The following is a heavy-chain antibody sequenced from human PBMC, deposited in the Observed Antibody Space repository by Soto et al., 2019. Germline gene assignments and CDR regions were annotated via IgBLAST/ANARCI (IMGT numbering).Heavy chain of an antibody. CDR1: GFTFSSYS. CDR2: ISSSSSYI. D-gene: IGHD1-26*01. Sequence: EVQLVESGGGLVKPGGSLRLSCAASGFTFSSYSMNWVRQAPGKGLEWVSSISSSSSYIYYADSVKGRFTISRDNVKNSLYLQMNSLRAEDTAVYYCARDSGSYVIDYWGQGTLVTVSS. J-gene: IGHJ4*02. V-gene: IGHV3-21*01. CDR3: ARDSGSYVIDY.